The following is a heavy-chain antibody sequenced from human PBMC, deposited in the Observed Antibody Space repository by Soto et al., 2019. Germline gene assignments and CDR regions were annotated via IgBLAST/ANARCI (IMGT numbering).Heavy chain of an antibody. J-gene: IGHJ5*02. V-gene: IGHV3-15*01. Sequence: GXSLRLSCAASGFTLSNAWMSWVRQAPVNGLEWLGRIKSKTDGGKTDYAAPVKGRFTISRDNSKNTLYLQINSLKPEDTAFFFCTTDRFKVATKKNNWFDPGGQGTLFTVSS. CDR2: IKSKTDGGKT. D-gene: IGHD5-12*01. CDR3: TTDRFKVATKKNNWFDP. CDR1: GFTLSNAW.